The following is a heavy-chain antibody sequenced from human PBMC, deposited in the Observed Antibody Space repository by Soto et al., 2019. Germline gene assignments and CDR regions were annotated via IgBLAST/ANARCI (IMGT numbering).Heavy chain of an antibody. CDR2: IYYSGST. D-gene: IGHD3-16*02. J-gene: IGHJ4*02. CDR3: ARDLSLGELSSYYFDY. CDR1: DGSISSSSYY. V-gene: IGHV4-39*01. Sequence: SETLSLTCTVSDGSISSSSYYWGWIRQPPGKGLEWIGSIYYSGSTYYNPSLKSRVTISVDTSKNQFSLKLSSVTAADTAVYYCARDLSLGELSSYYFDYWGQGTLVTVSS.